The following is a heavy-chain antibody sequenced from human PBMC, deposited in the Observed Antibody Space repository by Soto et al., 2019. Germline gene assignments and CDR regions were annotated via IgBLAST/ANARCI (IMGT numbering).Heavy chain of an antibody. CDR2: INPNSGDT. D-gene: IGHD6-6*01. J-gene: IGHJ4*02. Sequence: ASVKVSCKASGYPFTGPYIYWVRQAPGQGLEWMGWINPNSGDTKYAQKFQGRVTMTRDTSTRTAYMEVSRLTSDDTAVYYCARSLSTIGGRPDSWGQGTLVTVSS. V-gene: IGHV1-2*02. CDR1: GYPFTGPY. CDR3: ARSLSTIGGRPDS.